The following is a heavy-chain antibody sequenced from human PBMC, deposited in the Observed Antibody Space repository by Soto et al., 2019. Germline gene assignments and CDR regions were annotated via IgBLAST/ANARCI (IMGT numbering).Heavy chain of an antibody. J-gene: IGHJ4*02. CDR2: IYHSGIT. Sequence: SETLSLTCGVSGGSISSGGNSWNWFRQPPGKGLEWIGYIYHSGITHYNPSLKSRVTISVDTSKNEFSLKLMSVTAADTAVYYCAREGDDVGPTGLYFDYWGQGSPVTVSS. V-gene: IGHV4-30-2*01. D-gene: IGHD3-9*01. CDR1: GGSISSGGNS. CDR3: AREGDDVGPTGLYFDY.